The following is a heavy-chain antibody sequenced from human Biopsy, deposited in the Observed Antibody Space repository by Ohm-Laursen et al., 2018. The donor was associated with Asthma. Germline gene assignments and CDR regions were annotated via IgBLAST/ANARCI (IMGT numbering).Heavy chain of an antibody. Sequence: ASVTASCKVSAYTFTIYYMHWARQAPGQWLGWMGLINLRGGSTSYAQKFQGRVTMTRDTSTSTVYMEMSRLRSEDTAVYDCARRGITGTTLDYWGQGTLVTVSS. J-gene: IGHJ4*02. V-gene: IGHV1-46*01. CDR3: ARRGITGTTLDY. D-gene: IGHD1-7*01. CDR2: INLRGGST. CDR1: AYTFTIYY.